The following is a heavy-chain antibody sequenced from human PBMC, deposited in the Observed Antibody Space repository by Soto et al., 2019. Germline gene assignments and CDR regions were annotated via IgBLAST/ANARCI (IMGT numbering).Heavy chain of an antibody. CDR1: GYTLTELS. V-gene: IGHV1-24*01. CDR2: FDPEDGET. D-gene: IGHD1-7*01. Sequence: ASVKVSCKVSGYTLTELSMHWVRQAPGKGLEWMGGFDPEDGETIYAQKFQGRVTMTEDTSTDTAYMELSSLRSEDTAVYYCATRGQVELRTHDAFDIWGQGTMVTVSS. CDR3: ATRGQVELRTHDAFDI. J-gene: IGHJ3*02.